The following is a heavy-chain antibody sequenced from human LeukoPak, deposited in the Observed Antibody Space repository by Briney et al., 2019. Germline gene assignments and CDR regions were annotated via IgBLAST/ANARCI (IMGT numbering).Heavy chain of an antibody. CDR2: AYYSGST. J-gene: IGHJ4*02. D-gene: IGHD6-19*01. V-gene: IGHV4-39*01. CDR1: GGSISSSSDY. CDR3: ARHRVQRWLGNFDY. Sequence: SETLSLTCTVSGGSISSSSDYWGWIRRHPGKGLEWIGSAYYSGSTYYNPSLKSRVTVSVDTSKNQFSLKLSSVSAADTAVYYCARHRVQRWLGNFDYWGQGTLVTVSS.